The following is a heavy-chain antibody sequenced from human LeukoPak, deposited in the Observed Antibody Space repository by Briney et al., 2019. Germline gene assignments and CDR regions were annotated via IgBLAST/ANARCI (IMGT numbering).Heavy chain of an antibody. Sequence: SETLSLTCTVSGGSISSSSYYWGWICQPPGKGLEWIGSIYYSGSTYYNPSLKSRVTISVDTSKNQFSLKLSSVTAADTAVYYCARDSSGYWGQGTLVTVSS. V-gene: IGHV4-39*07. CDR1: GGSISSSSYY. D-gene: IGHD3-10*01. J-gene: IGHJ4*02. CDR2: IYYSGST. CDR3: ARDSSGY.